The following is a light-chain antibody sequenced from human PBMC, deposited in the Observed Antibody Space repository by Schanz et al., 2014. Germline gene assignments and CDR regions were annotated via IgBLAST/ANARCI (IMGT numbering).Light chain of an antibody. Sequence: QTVVTQESSLSVSPGGTVTLTCGLTSVSVFTFQYPSWYRQTPGQPPHTLIYNTNIRSPGVPDRFSGYMLGDKAALTITGAQADDESAYYCVLFMGRGISVFGGGTKLTVL. CDR1: SVSVFTFQY. CDR3: VLFMGRGISV. CDR2: NTN. V-gene: IGLV8-61*01. J-gene: IGLJ3*02.